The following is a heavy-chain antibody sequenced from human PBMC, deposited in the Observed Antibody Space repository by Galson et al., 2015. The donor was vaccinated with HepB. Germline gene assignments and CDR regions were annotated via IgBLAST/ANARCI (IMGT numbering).Heavy chain of an antibody. J-gene: IGHJ4*02. CDR1: GVVFSSDW. Sequence: SLRLSCAASGVVFSSDWMTWVRQIPGKGLEWVANINQDGSLRQYVDSVKGRFTVSRDNAKNSLYVEMTSLRVEDTAVYYCAKDSASRIGDYWGQGALVTVSS. CDR2: INQDGSLR. D-gene: IGHD2-15*01. CDR3: AKDSASRIGDY. V-gene: IGHV3-7*03.